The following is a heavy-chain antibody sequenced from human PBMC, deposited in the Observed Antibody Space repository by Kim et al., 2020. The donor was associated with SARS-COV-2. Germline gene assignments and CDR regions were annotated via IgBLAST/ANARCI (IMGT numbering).Heavy chain of an antibody. CDR1: GFSFSNFP. D-gene: IGHD2-15*01. CDR3: AKEMEVVLSTMDY. V-gene: IGHV3-23*01. CDR2: ITASGGHT. J-gene: IGHJ4*02. Sequence: GGSLRLSCAASGFSFSNFPMSWVRQAPGRGLEWVSAITASGGHTYYTPSVRGRLTVSRDNSEKTLFLRMSGLGVDDTAVYYCAKEMEVVLSTMDYWGQGVLVIVSS.